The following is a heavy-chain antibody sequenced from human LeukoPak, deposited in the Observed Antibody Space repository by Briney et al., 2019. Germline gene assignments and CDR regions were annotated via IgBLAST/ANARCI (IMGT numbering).Heavy chain of an antibody. CDR1: GDSISSYY. J-gene: IGHJ6*03. D-gene: IGHD2-2*01. CDR3: ARDGEDIVVVGGYYYYYYMDV. Sequence: SETLSLTCTVSGDSISSYYWSWIRQPAGKGLEWIGRIYSSGSTNYNPSLKSRVTISVDTSKNQFSLKLSSVTAADTAVYYCARDGEDIVVVGGYYYYYYMDVWGKGTTVTVSS. V-gene: IGHV4-4*07. CDR2: IYSSGST.